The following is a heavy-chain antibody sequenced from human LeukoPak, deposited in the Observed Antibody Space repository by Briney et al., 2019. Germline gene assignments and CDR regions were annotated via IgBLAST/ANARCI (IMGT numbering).Heavy chain of an antibody. CDR3: AVPGYCSGGSCYPNWFDP. D-gene: IGHD2-15*01. V-gene: IGHV1-2*06. J-gene: IGHJ5*02. CDR2: ISPNSGGT. CDR1: GYTFTGYY. Sequence: GASVKVSCKASGYTFTGYYMHWVRQAPGQGLEWMGRISPNSGGTNYAQKFQGRVTMTRDTSISTAYMELSRLRSDDTAVYYCAVPGYCSGGSCYPNWFDPWGQGTLVTVSS.